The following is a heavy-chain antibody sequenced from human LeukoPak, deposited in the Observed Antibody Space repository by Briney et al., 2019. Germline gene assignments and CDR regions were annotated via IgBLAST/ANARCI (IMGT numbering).Heavy chain of an antibody. V-gene: IGHV1-18*04. Sequence: GASVKVSCKASGFTFTSHYMHWVRQAPGQGLEWMGWISAYNGNTNYAQKLQGRVTMTTDTSTSTAYMELRSLRSDDTAVYYCAREGSGYWPHYYYGMDVWGQGTTVTVSS. J-gene: IGHJ6*02. CDR3: AREGSGYWPHYYYGMDV. CDR2: ISAYNGNT. CDR1: GFTFTSHY. D-gene: IGHD3-22*01.